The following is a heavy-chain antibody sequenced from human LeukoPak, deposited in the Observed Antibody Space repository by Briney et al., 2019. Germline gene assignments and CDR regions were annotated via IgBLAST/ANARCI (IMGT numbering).Heavy chain of an antibody. CDR2: IKQDGSEK. Sequence: GGSLRLSCAASGFNFSSYWMSWVRPAPGEGLEWVANIKQDGSEKYYVDSVKGRFTISRDNAKNSLYLQMNSLRAEDTAVYYCARVPRYFDWSYYNDYWGQGTLVTVSS. CDR3: ARVPRYFDWSYYNDY. D-gene: IGHD3-9*01. V-gene: IGHV3-7*03. J-gene: IGHJ4*02. CDR1: GFNFSSYW.